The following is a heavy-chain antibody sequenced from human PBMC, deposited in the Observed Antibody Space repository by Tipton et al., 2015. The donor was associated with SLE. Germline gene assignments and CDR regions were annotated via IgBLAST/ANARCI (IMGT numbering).Heavy chain of an antibody. CDR2: IYSGGTT. CDR1: GFTFDDYA. CDR3: ARDLGSSAFDP. Sequence: GSLRLSCAASGFTFDDYAMHWVRQAPGKGLEWVSVIYSGGTTYYADSARGRFTISRDNSQNTVFLQMNSLTTDDTAVYYCARDLGSSAFDPWGQGTLVTVSS. V-gene: IGHV3-66*02. J-gene: IGHJ5*02. D-gene: IGHD1-26*01.